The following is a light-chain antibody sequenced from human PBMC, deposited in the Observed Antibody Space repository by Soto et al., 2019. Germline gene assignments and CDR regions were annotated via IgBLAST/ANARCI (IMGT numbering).Light chain of an antibody. CDR2: TLS. CDR1: QSLLDSADGNTY. Sequence: DIVMTQTPLSLPVTPGEPASISCTSSQSLLDSADGNTYLDWYVQKPGQSPQPLIYTLSSRASGVTDRFSGIGSRTQFTLKISRVAADDVGVYYCMQRIKFHINFGKGTRLEI. CDR3: MQRIKFHIN. V-gene: IGKV2-40*01. J-gene: IGKJ5*01.